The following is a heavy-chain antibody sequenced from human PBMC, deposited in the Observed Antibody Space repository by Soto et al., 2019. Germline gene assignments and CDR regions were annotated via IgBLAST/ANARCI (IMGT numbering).Heavy chain of an antibody. Sequence: EVQLLESGGGLVQPGGSLRLSCAASGFTFRNYAMSWVRQAPGKGLEWVSTISGSGSTYYAASVKGRFTISRDNTKNTLYLQVKSLRAEDTAVYYCAKGPSYKSYWYFDLWGRGTLVTLSS. D-gene: IGHD1-26*01. CDR3: AKGPSYKSYWYFDL. CDR1: GFTFRNYA. V-gene: IGHV3-23*01. CDR2: ISGSGST. J-gene: IGHJ2*01.